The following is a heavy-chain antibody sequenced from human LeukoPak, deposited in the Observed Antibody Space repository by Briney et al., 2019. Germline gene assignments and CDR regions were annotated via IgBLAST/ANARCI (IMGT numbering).Heavy chain of an antibody. Sequence: ASVKVSCKASGYTFTGYYMHWVRQAPGQGLEWMGWINPNSVGTNYAQKFQDRVTMTRDTSISSTYMELSRLKSDDTAVYYCVRDLGISGWYAPPLGYFDSWGQGTLVTVSS. D-gene: IGHD6-19*01. J-gene: IGHJ4*02. CDR1: GYTFTGYY. CDR3: VRDLGISGWYAPPLGYFDS. V-gene: IGHV1-2*02. CDR2: INPNSVGT.